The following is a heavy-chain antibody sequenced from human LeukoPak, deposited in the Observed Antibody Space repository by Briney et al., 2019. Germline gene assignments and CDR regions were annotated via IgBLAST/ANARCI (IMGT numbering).Heavy chain of an antibody. Sequence: SETLSLTCTVSGDSISSSSYYWDWIRQPPGKGLEWIGNVYYSTNTYYNPSLKSRVTISVDTSKNQFSLKLSSVTAADTAIYYCARHSRSAYSGYENAFDIWGQGTVVTVSS. V-gene: IGHV4-39*01. J-gene: IGHJ3*02. CDR3: ARHSRSAYSGYENAFDI. CDR1: GDSISSSSYY. D-gene: IGHD5-12*01. CDR2: VYYSTNT.